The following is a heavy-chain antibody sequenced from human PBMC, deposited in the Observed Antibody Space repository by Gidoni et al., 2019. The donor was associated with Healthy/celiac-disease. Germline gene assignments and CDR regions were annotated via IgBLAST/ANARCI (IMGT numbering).Heavy chain of an antibody. J-gene: IGHJ5*02. Sequence: QLQLQESGPALVMPPGTTPFTCRVVGGSTTRSNWWRWVRQPPGEGLEWIGAIYHNGSPNYNPSLKSRVTISVDKSKTQFALKLSSVTAADTAVYDCARALGYCSSTSCVLVYNWFDPWGQGTLVTVSS. CDR1: GGSTTRSNW. D-gene: IGHD2-2*01. CDR2: IYHNGSP. CDR3: ARALGYCSSTSCVLVYNWFDP. V-gene: IGHV4-4*03.